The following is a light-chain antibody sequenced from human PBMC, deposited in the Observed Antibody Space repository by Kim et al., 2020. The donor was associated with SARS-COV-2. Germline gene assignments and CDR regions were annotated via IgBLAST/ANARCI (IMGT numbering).Light chain of an antibody. CDR2: GKN. Sequence: HGVTRSCPRTTSNVGADYDVHWYQQLPGKAPKLLIFGKNNRPSGVPDRFSGSKSGTSASLAIAGLQADDEADFYCQSYDSSLSGCVFGGGTNVTV. V-gene: IGLV1-40*01. CDR1: TSNVGADYD. J-gene: IGLJ3*02. CDR3: QSYDSSLSGCV.